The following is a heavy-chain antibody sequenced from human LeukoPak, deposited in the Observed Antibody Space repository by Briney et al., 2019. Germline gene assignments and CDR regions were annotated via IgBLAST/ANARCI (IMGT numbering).Heavy chain of an antibody. D-gene: IGHD6-6*01. V-gene: IGHV4-59*08. CDR3: ARRIAAWGYYYYGMDV. CDR2: IYYSGST. J-gene: IGHJ6*02. Sequence: PSETLSLTCTVSGGSISSYYWSWIRQPPGKGLEGIGYIYYSGSTNYNPSLKSRVTISVDTSKNQFSLKLSSVTAADTAVYYCARRIAAWGYYYYGMDVWGQGTTVTVSS. CDR1: GGSISSYY.